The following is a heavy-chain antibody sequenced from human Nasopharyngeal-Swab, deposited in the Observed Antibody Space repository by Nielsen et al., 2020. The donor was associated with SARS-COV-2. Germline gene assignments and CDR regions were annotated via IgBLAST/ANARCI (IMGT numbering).Heavy chain of an antibody. CDR2: IYYSGST. Sequence: SETLSLTCSVSGGSISSGGYYWSWIRQHPGKGREWIGYIYYSGSTYYNPSLKSRVSISVDTSKNQFSLKLSSVTAADTAVYYCARLYYYDSSGYFFKPPSYYFDYWGQGTLVTVSS. J-gene: IGHJ4*02. CDR3: ARLYYYDSSGYFFKPPSYYFDY. D-gene: IGHD3-22*01. V-gene: IGHV4-31*03. CDR1: GGSISSGGYY.